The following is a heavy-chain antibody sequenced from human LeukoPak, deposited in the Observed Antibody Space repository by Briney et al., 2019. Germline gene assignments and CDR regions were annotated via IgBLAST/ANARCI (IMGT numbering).Heavy chain of an antibody. Sequence: GGSLRLSCAASGFTFSTYWMSWVRQAPGKGLEWAANIKQDGSEKYYLDSVKGRFTISRDSANNSLYLQMNSLRAEDTAVYYCARVRGYTYGYYFDYWGQGTLVTVSS. J-gene: IGHJ4*02. CDR1: GFTFSTYW. CDR2: IKQDGSEK. D-gene: IGHD5-18*01. V-gene: IGHV3-7*04. CDR3: ARVRGYTYGYYFDY.